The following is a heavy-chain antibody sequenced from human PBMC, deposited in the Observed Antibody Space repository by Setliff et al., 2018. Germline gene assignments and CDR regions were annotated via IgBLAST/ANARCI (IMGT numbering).Heavy chain of an antibody. D-gene: IGHD3-10*01. CDR2: ISLSGNTI. V-gene: IGHV3-11*04. CDR3: ARVRNYYGSGSYLSAFDY. Sequence: GGSLRLSCMASGFTFSDYYMSWIRQAPGEGLEWVSYISLSGNTIYYADSVKGRITISRDNAKNSLYLQMNSLRVEDTAVYYCARVRNYYGSGSYLSAFDYWGQGALVTVSS. J-gene: IGHJ4*02. CDR1: GFTFSDYY.